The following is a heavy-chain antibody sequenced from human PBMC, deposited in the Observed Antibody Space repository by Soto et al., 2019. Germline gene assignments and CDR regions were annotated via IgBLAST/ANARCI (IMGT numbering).Heavy chain of an antibody. D-gene: IGHD6-19*01. V-gene: IGHV3-7*05. J-gene: IGHJ3*02. CDR1: GFTFSSYW. Sequence: GGSLRLSCAASGFTFSSYWMSWVRQAPGKGLEWVANIKQDGSGKYYVDSVKGRITISRDNAKNSLYLQMNSLRAEDTAVYYCARVQWLVAYDAFDIWGQGTMVTVSS. CDR3: ARVQWLVAYDAFDI. CDR2: IKQDGSGK.